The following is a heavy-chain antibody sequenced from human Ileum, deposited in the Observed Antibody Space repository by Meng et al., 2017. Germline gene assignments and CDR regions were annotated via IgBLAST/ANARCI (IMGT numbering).Heavy chain of an antibody. D-gene: IGHD6-13*01. J-gene: IGHJ4*02. CDR1: GYTFTSYT. V-gene: IGHV1-3*01. Sequence: QVQLVQSGAEVKKPGASVKVSCKASGYTFTSYTMHWVRQAPGQRLEWMGWINAANGNTKYSQKFQGRVTITGDTSASTASMELNSLRSEDTAIYFCAREINRGSSWFDYLGQGTLVTVSS. CDR3: AREINRGSSWFDY. CDR2: INAANGNT.